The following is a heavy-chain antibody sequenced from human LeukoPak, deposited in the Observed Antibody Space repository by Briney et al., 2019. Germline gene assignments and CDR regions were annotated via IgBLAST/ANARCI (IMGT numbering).Heavy chain of an antibody. CDR1: GGSFSGYY. D-gene: IGHD2-2*02. Sequence: SETLSLTCAVYGGSFSGYYWSWVRQPPGKGLEWVGEINHSGSTNYNPSLKRRVTISVDTSKNPFSLKLSSVTAADTAVYYCARGLRGIVVVPAAIGRKSIAANLYYFDYWGQGTLVTVSS. V-gene: IGHV4-34*01. CDR3: ARGLRGIVVVPAAIGRKSIAANLYYFDY. J-gene: IGHJ4*02. CDR2: INHSGST.